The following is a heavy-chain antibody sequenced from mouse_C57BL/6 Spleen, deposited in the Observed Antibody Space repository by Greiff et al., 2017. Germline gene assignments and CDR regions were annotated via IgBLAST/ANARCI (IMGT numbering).Heavy chain of an antibody. Sequence: VNVVESGAELVRPGASVTLSCKASGYTFTDYEMHWVKQTPVHGLEWIGAIDPETGGTAYNQKFKGKAILTADKSSSTAYMELRSLTSEDSAVYYCTRCDKLGPLDYGGQGTTLTVSS. CDR1: GYTFTDYE. CDR2: IDPETGGT. D-gene: IGHD4-1*01. J-gene: IGHJ2*01. CDR3: TRCDKLGPLDY. V-gene: IGHV1-15*01.